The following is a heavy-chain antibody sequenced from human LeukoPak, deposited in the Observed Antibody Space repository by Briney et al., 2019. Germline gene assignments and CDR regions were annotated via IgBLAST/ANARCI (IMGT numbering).Heavy chain of an antibody. CDR2: IKSDGSTT. Sequence: GGSLRLSCAASGFTFTSYWMHWVRQAPGKGLVWVSRIKSDGSTTNYADSVKGRFTISRDNAKNTLYLQMNSLRAEDTAVYYCARGAAAGLYYFDYWGQGTLVTVSS. CDR1: GFTFTSYW. J-gene: IGHJ4*02. D-gene: IGHD6-25*01. V-gene: IGHV3-74*01. CDR3: ARGAAAGLYYFDY.